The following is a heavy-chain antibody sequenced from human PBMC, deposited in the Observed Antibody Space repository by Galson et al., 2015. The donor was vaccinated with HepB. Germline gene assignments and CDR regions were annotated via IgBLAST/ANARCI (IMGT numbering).Heavy chain of an antibody. J-gene: IGHJ4*02. Sequence: SLRLSCAASGFTFSGSAMHWVRQASGRGLEWVGRIRSKANGYATAYAASVKGRFTISRDDSKNTAYLQMNSLKTEDTAVYYCTSRDYDFWSGYYTGDYWGQGTLVTVSS. CDR1: GFTFSGSA. D-gene: IGHD3-3*01. CDR2: IRSKANGYAT. CDR3: TSRDYDFWSGYYTGDY. V-gene: IGHV3-73*01.